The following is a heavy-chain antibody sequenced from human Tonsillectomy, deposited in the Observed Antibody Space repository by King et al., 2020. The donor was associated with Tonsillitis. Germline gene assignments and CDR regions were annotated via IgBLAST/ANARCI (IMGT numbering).Heavy chain of an antibody. CDR3: ARDRAAGTFDF. CDR1: GGTLSSYA. V-gene: IGHV1-69*01. D-gene: IGHD6-13*01. J-gene: IGHJ4*02. Sequence: QLVQSGAEVKKPGSSVKVSCKASGGTLSSYAISWVRQAPGQGPEWMGGIIPISGTANYAQKFQGRVTITADESTSTAYMELRSLRSEDTAVYYCARDRAAGTFDFWGQGTLVTVSS. CDR2: IIPISGTA.